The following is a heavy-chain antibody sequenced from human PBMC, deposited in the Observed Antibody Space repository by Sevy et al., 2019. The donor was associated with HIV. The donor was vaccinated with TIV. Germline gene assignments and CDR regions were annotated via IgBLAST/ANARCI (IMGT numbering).Heavy chain of an antibody. V-gene: IGHV3-30-3*01. Sequence: GGSLRLSCAASGFTFNRYSMHWVRQAPGKGLEWVATISFDATNKHYPDSVKGRFTISRDNFQNSLFLQMDSLRPEDTALYYCARDGSYCSGGSCYSGEYFQHWGQGTLVTVSS. J-gene: IGHJ1*01. D-gene: IGHD2-15*01. CDR3: ARDGSYCSGGSCYSGEYFQH. CDR2: ISFDATNK. CDR1: GFTFNRYS.